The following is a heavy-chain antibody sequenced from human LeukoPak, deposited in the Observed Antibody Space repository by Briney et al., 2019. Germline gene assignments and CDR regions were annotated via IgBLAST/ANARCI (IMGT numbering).Heavy chain of an antibody. Sequence: SETLSLTCAVYGGSFSGYYWSWIRQPPGKGLEWIGSIYYSGSTYYNPSLKSRVTISVDTSKNQFSLKLSSVTAADTAVYYCARGRRYFDWFIPGAFDIWGQGTMVTVSS. CDR2: IYYSGST. J-gene: IGHJ3*02. CDR3: ARGRRYFDWFIPGAFDI. D-gene: IGHD3-9*01. CDR1: GGSFSGYY. V-gene: IGHV4-34*01.